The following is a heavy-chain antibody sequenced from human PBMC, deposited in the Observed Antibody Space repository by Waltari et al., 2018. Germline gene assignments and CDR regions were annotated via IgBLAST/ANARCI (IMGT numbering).Heavy chain of an antibody. Sequence: EVQVVESGGGLVQPGGSLKLSFATSGFSFSGPSIHWVRQTSGKGLEWVGRIRREPYNYATAYSASVKGRFTISRDDSENTAFLQMNSLMTEDTAVYYCSGGEVTGTDFWGQGTLVTVSS. CDR3: SGGEVTGTDF. D-gene: IGHD6-19*01. CDR2: IRREPYNYAT. J-gene: IGHJ4*02. CDR1: GFSFSGPS. V-gene: IGHV3-73*01.